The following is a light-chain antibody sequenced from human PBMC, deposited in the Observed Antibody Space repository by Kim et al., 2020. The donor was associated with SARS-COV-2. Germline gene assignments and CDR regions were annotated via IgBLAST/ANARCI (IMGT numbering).Light chain of an antibody. CDR3: AAWDDGRSGYYV. CDR1: GSNNDSNN. CDR2: NND. Sequence: QSGTIACSGSGSNNDSNNVYWYQQVPGAAPSIIIYNNDHRPSGVPDRFSAAKSGTSASLAISGLRSEDEGDYYCAAWDDGRSGYYVFGTGTKVTVL. J-gene: IGLJ1*01. V-gene: IGLV1-47*01.